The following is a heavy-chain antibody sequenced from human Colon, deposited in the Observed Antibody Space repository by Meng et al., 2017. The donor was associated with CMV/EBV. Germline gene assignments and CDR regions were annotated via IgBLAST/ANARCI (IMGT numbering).Heavy chain of an antibody. V-gene: IGHV3-23*01. D-gene: IGHD3-3*01. CDR1: GFSVSHCA. J-gene: IGHJ4*02. CDR2: LSGSGANT. CDR3: TKGRQYSDFWSGQEY. Sequence: GESLKISCAAPGFSVSHCAISWIRHAPGKGLGWVSSLSGSGANTFYAESVQGRFTISRDNSKNTLYLQMHSLRADDTAVYYCTKGRQYSDFWSGQEYWGKG.